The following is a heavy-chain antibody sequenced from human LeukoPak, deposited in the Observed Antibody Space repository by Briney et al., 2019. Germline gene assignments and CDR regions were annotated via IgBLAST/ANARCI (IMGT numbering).Heavy chain of an antibody. CDR3: ARGTLPYGSGSYWFDP. CDR2: MNPNSGNT. J-gene: IGHJ5*02. CDR1: GGTFSSYG. Sequence: ASVKVSCKASGGTFSSYGISWVRQATGQGLEWMGWMNPNSGNTGYAQKFQGRVTMTRNTSISTAYMELSSLRSEDTAVYYCARGTLPYGSGSYWFDPWGQGTLVTVSS. V-gene: IGHV1-8*02. D-gene: IGHD3-10*01.